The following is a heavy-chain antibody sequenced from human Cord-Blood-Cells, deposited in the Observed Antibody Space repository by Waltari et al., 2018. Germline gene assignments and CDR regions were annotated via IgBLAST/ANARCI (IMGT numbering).Heavy chain of an antibody. Sequence: QVQLQQWGAGLLKPSETPSLTCAVYGGSFSGYYWSWIRQPPGKGLEWIGEINHSGSTNYNPSLKSRVTISVDTSKNQFSLKLSSVTAADTAVYYCARWEYYDSSGYYYYYYGMDVWGQGTTVTVSS. V-gene: IGHV4-34*01. J-gene: IGHJ6*02. D-gene: IGHD3-22*01. CDR1: GGSFSGYY. CDR2: INHSGST. CDR3: ARWEYYDSSGYYYYYYGMDV.